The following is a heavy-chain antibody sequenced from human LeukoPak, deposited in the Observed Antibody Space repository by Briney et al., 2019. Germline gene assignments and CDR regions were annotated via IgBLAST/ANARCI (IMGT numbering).Heavy chain of an antibody. Sequence: SETLSLTCTVSGGSISSYYWSWIRQPPGKGLEGIGYIYYSGSTNYNPSLKSRVTISVDTSKNQFSLKLSSVTAADTAVYYCARGLGGCSGGSCYYYYYGMDVWGQGTTVTVSS. CDR1: GGSISSYY. CDR2: IYYSGST. J-gene: IGHJ6*02. V-gene: IGHV4-59*08. D-gene: IGHD2-15*01. CDR3: ARGLGGCSGGSCYYYYYGMDV.